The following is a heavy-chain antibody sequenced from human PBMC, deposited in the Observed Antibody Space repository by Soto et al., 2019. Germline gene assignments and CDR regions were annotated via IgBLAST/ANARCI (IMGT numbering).Heavy chain of an antibody. V-gene: IGHV1-46*01. CDR1: GYTFTSYY. J-gene: IGHJ4*02. D-gene: IGHD3-10*01. Sequence: GASVKVSCKASGYTFTSYYMHWVRQAPGQGLEWTGIINPSGGSTSYAQKFQGRVTMTRDTSTSTVYMELSSLRSEDTAVYYCAREEWTRVLHSSTFDYWGQGTLVTVSS. CDR2: INPSGGST. CDR3: AREEWTRVLHSSTFDY.